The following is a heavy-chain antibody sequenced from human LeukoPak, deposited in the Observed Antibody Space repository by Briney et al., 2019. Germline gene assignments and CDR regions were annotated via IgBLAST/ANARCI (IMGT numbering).Heavy chain of an antibody. J-gene: IGHJ6*03. V-gene: IGHV3-66*01. CDR1: GFTVSSNY. Sequence: GGSLRLSCAASGFTVSSNYMSWVRQAPGKGQEWVSVIYSGGSTYYADSVKGRFTISRDNSKNTLYIQMNSLRAEDTAVYYCARDSHMDVWGKGTTVTISS. CDR3: ARDSHMDV. CDR2: IYSGGST.